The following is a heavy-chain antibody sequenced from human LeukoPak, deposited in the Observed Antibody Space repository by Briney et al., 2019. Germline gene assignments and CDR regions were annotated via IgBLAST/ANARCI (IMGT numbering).Heavy chain of an antibody. D-gene: IGHD6-6*01. CDR2: TWYHGNNK. CDR3: ARDLVSSSSSRNYYYAVDV. V-gene: IGHV3-33*01. CDR1: VFTFSGYC. Sequence: QPGGTLRLSCEASVFTFSGYCMHWVRQAPCKGLEWVLGTWYHGNNKYYADSVKGRFTISRDNSKNTLYLQMNSLRAEDTAVYYCARDLVSSSSSRNYYYAVDVWGQGTTVTVSS. J-gene: IGHJ6*02.